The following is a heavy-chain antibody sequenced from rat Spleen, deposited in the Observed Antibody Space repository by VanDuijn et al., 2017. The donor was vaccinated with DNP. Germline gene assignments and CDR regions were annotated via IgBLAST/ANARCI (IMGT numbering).Heavy chain of an antibody. Sequence: EVQLVESGGGLVQPGRSLKLSCAASGFTFSDYYMTWVRQAPTKGLEWVASISYDGGSTYYQDSVKGRFTISRDNARSTLYLQMDSLRSEDTATYYCTTDFERGYWGQGVMVTVSS. J-gene: IGHJ2*01. D-gene: IGHD1-11*01. CDR2: ISYDGGST. CDR3: TTDFERGY. V-gene: IGHV5-20*01. CDR1: GFTFSDYY.